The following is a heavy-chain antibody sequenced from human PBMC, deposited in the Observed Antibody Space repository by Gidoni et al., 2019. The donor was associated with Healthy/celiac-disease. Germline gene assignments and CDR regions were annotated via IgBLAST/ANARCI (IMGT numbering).Heavy chain of an antibody. J-gene: IGHJ5*02. CDR1: GGTFSSYT. Sequence: QVQLVQSGAEVKKPGSSVKVSCKASGGTFSSYTSRWVRQAPGQGLEWMGRIIPILGIANYAQKFQGRVTITSYKSTSTAYMELSSLRSEDTAVYYCARVGGIVVVPAAMGWFDPWGQGTLVTVSS. CDR2: IIPILGIA. CDR3: ARVGGIVVVPAAMGWFDP. D-gene: IGHD2-2*01. V-gene: IGHV1-69*02.